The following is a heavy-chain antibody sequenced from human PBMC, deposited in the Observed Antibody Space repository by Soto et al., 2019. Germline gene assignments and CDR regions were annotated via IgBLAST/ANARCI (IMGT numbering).Heavy chain of an antibody. D-gene: IGHD6-13*01. CDR3: ARDSGSSWTNYYYYGMDV. Sequence: GESLKISCKGSGYSFTSYWIGWVRQMPGKGLEWMGIIYPGDSDTRYSPSFQGQVTMTRDTSISTAYMELSRLRSDDTAVYYCARDSGSSWTNYYYYGMDVWGQGTTVTVSS. V-gene: IGHV5-51*01. J-gene: IGHJ6*02. CDR2: IYPGDSDT. CDR1: GYSFTSYW.